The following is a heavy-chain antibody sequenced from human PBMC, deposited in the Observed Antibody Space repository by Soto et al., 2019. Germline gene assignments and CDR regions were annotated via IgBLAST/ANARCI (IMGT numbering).Heavy chain of an antibody. V-gene: IGHV1-3*01. CDR1: GFSFSDNL. CDR2: INPDHGNT. J-gene: IGHJ3*01. CDR3: ARDIRSVSTRANDAFDV. Sequence: HVQLVQSGAEVRKPGASVNISCRASGFSFSDNLINWVRQAPGQSLEWMGWINPDHGNTRDSQTVKGRVNSTRHSSASRAKVEVSDLTSEDTADYDCARDIRSVSTRANDAFDVCGQGTMVTVSS. D-gene: IGHD6-13*01.